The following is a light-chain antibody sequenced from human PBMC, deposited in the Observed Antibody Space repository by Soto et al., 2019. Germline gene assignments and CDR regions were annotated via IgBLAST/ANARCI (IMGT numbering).Light chain of an antibody. CDR1: SSDVGGYNY. CDR3: SSYAVSYTNKGYV. CDR2: DVS. V-gene: IGLV2-11*01. Sequence: QSALTQPRSVFGSPGQSVTISCTGTSSDVGGYNYVSWYQQHPGKAPKLMIYDVSKRPSGVPDRFSGSKSGNTASLTISGLQAEDEADYFCSSYAVSYTNKGYVFGTWTKLTVL. J-gene: IGLJ1*01.